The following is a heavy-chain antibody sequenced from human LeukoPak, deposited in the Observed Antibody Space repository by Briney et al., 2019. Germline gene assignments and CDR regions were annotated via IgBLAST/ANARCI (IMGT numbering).Heavy chain of an antibody. J-gene: IGHJ3*02. CDR2: ISWDGSST. Sequence: GGSLRLSCAASGFTFDDYTMHWVRQTPGKGLEWVSLISWDGSSTFYADTVKGRFTISRDNSKNSLFLQMNTLRTEDTALYYCAKAEQQLSYTYDAFDIWGQGTMVTVSS. V-gene: IGHV3-43*01. CDR3: AKAEQQLSYTYDAFDI. CDR1: GFTFDDYT. D-gene: IGHD6-13*01.